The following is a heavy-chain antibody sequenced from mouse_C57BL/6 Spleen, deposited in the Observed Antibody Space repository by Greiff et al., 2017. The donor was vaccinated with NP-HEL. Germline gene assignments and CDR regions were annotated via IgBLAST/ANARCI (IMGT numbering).Heavy chain of an antibody. V-gene: IGHV2-9-1*01. J-gene: IGHJ1*03. CDR3: ARKIYYCGSSPYWYFDV. Sequence: VQLQQSGPGLVAPSQSLSITCTVSGFSLTSYAISWVRQPPGKGLEWLGVIWTGGGTNYNSALKSRLSISKDNSKSQVFLKMNSLQTDDTARYYCARKIYYCGSSPYWYFDVWGTGTTVTVAS. CDR1: GFSLTSYA. D-gene: IGHD1-1*01. CDR2: IWTGGGT.